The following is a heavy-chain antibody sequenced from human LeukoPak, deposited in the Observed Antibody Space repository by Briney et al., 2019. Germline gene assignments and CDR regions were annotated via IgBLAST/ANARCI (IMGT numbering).Heavy chain of an antibody. D-gene: IGHD6-19*01. J-gene: IGHJ4*02. CDR1: GGSLSSYY. V-gene: IGHV4-4*07. CDR2: IHGSGYS. Sequence: SETLSLTCTVSGGSLSSYYWSWIRQPAGKGLEWIGNIHGSGYSNYNPSLKSRLSMSLDTSRNQFSLNLTSVTAADTATYYCARETMLAGFASGLGFNYWGQGILVIVSS. CDR3: ARETMLAGFASGLGFNY.